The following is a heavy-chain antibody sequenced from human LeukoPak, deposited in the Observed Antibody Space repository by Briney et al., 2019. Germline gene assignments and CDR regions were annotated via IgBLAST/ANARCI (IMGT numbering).Heavy chain of an antibody. CDR1: GYIFTGYY. CDR2: INPNSGGT. Sequence: ASVKVSCKASGYIFTGYYMHWVRQAPGQGLEWMGWINPNSGGTNYAQKFQGRVTMTRDTSISTAYMELSRLRSDDTAVCYCAREEAAGSGGDYWGQGTLVTVSS. CDR3: AREEAAGSGGDY. V-gene: IGHV1-2*02. J-gene: IGHJ4*02. D-gene: IGHD6-13*01.